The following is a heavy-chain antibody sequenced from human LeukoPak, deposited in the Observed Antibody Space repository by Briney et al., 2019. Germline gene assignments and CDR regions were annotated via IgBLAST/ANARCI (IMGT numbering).Heavy chain of an antibody. J-gene: IGHJ5*02. CDR2: IYYSGST. V-gene: IGHV4-59*01. CDR1: GGSISSYY. D-gene: IGHD6-6*01. CDR3: AGMYEYSSSSWFDP. Sequence: SETLSLTCTVSGGSISSYYWSWIRQPPGKGLERIGYIYYSGSTNYNPSLKSRVTISVDTSKNQFSLKLSSVTAADTAVYYCAGMYEYSSSSWFDPWGQGTLVTVSS.